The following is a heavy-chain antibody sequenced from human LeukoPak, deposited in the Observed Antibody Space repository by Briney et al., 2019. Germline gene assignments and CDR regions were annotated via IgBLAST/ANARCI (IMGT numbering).Heavy chain of an antibody. CDR2: IVVGRGNR. V-gene: IGHV1-58*01. D-gene: IGHD1-26*01. J-gene: IGHJ3*02. Sequence: GASVKVSCKASVFTFTASAVQCVRQARGQRLEWIGWIVVGRGNRNYAQKLQERVTITRDMSTGTAYMELGSLRSEDTAVYYCAATSVGATINDPFDIWGQGTMVTVSS. CDR3: AATSVGATINDPFDI. CDR1: VFTFTASA.